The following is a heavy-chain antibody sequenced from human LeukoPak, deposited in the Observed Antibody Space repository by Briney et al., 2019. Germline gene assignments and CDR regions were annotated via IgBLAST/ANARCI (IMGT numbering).Heavy chain of an antibody. CDR3: VRGHYANA. D-gene: IGHD2-8*01. CDR1: GFTFSTFW. V-gene: IGHV3-7*01. Sequence: GGSLRLSCVPSGFTFSTFWMNWVRQAPGKGLEWVANIKPDGSEKYYVDSVKGRFTISRDNAKNSLYLQMNSLRVEDTAVYYCVRGHYANAWYQGTLVTVSS. CDR2: IKPDGSEK. J-gene: IGHJ5*02.